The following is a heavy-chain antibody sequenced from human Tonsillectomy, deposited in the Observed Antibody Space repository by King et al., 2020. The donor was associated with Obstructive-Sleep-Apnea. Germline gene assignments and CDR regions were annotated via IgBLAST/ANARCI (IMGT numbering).Heavy chain of an antibody. D-gene: IGHD3-10*01. CDR3: AKPITLVRGAMGD. CDR1: GFTFDDYA. V-gene: IGHV3-9*01. CDR2: ISWNSGTI. J-gene: IGHJ4*02. Sequence: VQLVESGGGLVQPGRSLRLSCAASGFTFDDYAMHWVRQTPGKGLEWVPGISWNSGTIGYADSVKGRFTISRDNAKNSLYLQMNILRPEDTALYYCAKPITLVRGAMGDWGQGTLVTVSS.